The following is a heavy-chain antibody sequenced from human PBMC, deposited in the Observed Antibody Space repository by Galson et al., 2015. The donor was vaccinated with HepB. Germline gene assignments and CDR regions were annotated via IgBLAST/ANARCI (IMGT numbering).Heavy chain of an antibody. D-gene: IGHD3-3*01. Sequence: SLRLSCAASGFTFSSYAMSWVRQAPGKGLEWVSAISGSGGSTYYADSVKGRFTISRDNSKNTLYLQMNSLRAEDTAVYYCAKVLFGVVMLFDYWGQGTLVTVSS. CDR3: AKVLFGVVMLFDY. V-gene: IGHV3-23*01. CDR1: GFTFSSYA. J-gene: IGHJ4*02. CDR2: ISGSGGST.